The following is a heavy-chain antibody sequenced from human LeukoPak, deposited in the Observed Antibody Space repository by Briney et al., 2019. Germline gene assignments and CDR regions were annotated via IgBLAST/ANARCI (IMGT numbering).Heavy chain of an antibody. CDR2: INPNSGGT. CDR3: ARGPYYDFWSGYLSDAFDI. D-gene: IGHD3-3*01. CDR1: GYTFTGYY. Sequence: AASVKVSCKASGYTFTGYYMHWVRQAPGQGLEWMGWINPNSGGTNCAQKFQGRVTMTRDTSISTAYMELSRLRSDDTAVYYCARGPYYDFWSGYLSDAFDIWGQGTMVTVSS. J-gene: IGHJ3*02. V-gene: IGHV1-2*02.